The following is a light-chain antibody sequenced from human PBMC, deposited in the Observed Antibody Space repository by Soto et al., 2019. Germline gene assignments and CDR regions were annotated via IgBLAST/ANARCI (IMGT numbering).Light chain of an antibody. J-gene: IGKJ1*01. CDR1: QSVSSSY. V-gene: IGKV3-20*01. Sequence: EIVLTQSPGTLSLSPGERATLSCRASQSVSSSYLAWYQQKPGPAPRLLIYGASSRATGIPDRFSGSGSGTDFPLTISRLEPEDFSVYYCQQYGRTFGQGTKVEIK. CDR2: GAS. CDR3: QQYGRT.